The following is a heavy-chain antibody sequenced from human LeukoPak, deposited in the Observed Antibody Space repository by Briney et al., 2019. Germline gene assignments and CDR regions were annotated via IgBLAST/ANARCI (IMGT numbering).Heavy chain of an antibody. D-gene: IGHD3-16*01. CDR1: GGSISCGGYY. J-gene: IGHJ4*02. Sequence: SETLSLTCTVSGGSISCGGYYWSSIRQHPGKGLEWIGYIYYSGSTYYNPSLKSRVTISVDTSKNQFSLKLSSVTAADTAVYYCARDGGRKLDYWGQGTLVTVSS. CDR2: IYYSGST. CDR3: ARDGGRKLDY. V-gene: IGHV4-31*03.